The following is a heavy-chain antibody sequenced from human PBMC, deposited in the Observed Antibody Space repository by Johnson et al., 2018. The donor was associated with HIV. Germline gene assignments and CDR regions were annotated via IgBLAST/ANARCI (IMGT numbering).Heavy chain of an antibody. D-gene: IGHD3-10*01. CDR3: ASEVRGVLDI. Sequence: VQLVESGGGLVKPGGSLRLSCAASGFTFSNAWMNWVRQAPGKGLEWVSVIYSGGSTYYADSVKGRFTISRDNSKNTLYLQMNSLRAEDTAVYYCASEVRGVLDIWGQGTMVTVSS. J-gene: IGHJ3*02. CDR1: GFTFSNAW. CDR2: IYSGGST. V-gene: IGHV3-66*01.